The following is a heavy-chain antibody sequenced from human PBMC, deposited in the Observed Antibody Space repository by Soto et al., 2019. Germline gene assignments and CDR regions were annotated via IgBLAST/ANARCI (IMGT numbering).Heavy chain of an antibody. V-gene: IGHV3-48*03. Sequence: PGGSLRLSCAASGFTFSSYEMNWVRQAPGKGLERVSYISSSGSTIYYADSVKGRFTSSRDNAKNTLYLQMNSLRAEDTAAYYCARHYYYYYYGMDVWGQGATVTVSS. J-gene: IGHJ6*02. CDR2: ISSSGSTI. CDR1: GFTFSSYE. CDR3: ARHYYYYYYGMDV.